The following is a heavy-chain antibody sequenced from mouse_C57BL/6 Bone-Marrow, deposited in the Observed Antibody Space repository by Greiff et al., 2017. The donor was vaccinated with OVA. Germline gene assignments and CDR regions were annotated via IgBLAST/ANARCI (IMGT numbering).Heavy chain of an antibody. V-gene: IGHV1-62-2*01. CDR3: ARHGYYGNYFTIVYFDV. D-gene: IGHD2-1*01. J-gene: IGHJ1*03. CDR1: GYTFTEYT. Sequence: QVHVKQSGAELVKPGASVKLSCKASGYTFTEYTIHWVKQRSGQGLEWIGWFYPGSGSIKYNEKFKDKATLTADKSSSTVYMELSRLTSEDSAVYFCARHGYYGNYFTIVYFDVWGTGTTVTVSS. CDR2: FYPGSGSI.